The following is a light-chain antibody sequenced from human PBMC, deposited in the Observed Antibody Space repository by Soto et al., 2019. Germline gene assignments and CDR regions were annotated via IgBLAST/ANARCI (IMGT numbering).Light chain of an antibody. V-gene: IGKV1D-8*03. CDR3: QQYYSFPFT. J-gene: IGKJ3*01. Sequence: VIWMTQSTSLLSASTGDRVTISCRVSQGISSYLAWYQQKPGKAPELLIYAASTLQSGVPSRFRGSGSGTDFTLTISCLPSEDFATYYCQQYYSFPFTFGPGTKVDI. CDR1: QGISSY. CDR2: AAS.